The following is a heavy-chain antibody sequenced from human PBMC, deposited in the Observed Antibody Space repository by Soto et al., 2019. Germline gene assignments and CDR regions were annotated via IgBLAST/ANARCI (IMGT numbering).Heavy chain of an antibody. Sequence: SVKVSCKASGFTFTSSAVQWVRQARGQRLEWIGWIVVGSGNTNYAQKIQERVTITRDMSTSTAYMELSSLRSEDTAVYYCAADSVAGTSDAFDIWGQGTMVTVSS. D-gene: IGHD6-19*01. CDR3: AADSVAGTSDAFDI. V-gene: IGHV1-58*01. CDR2: IVVGSGNT. J-gene: IGHJ3*02. CDR1: GFTFTSSA.